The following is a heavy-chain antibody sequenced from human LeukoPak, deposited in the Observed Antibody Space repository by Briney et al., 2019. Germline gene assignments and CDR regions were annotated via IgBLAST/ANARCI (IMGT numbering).Heavy chain of an antibody. CDR1: GGSISSYY. CDR3: AREQVHPLLTYYFDY. CDR2: IYTSGST. Sequence: SETLSLTCTVSGGSISSYYWSWIRQPAGKGLEWIGRIYTSGSTNYNPSLKSRVTMSVDTSKNQFSLKLSSVTAADTAVYYCAREQVHPLLTYYFDYWGQGTLVTVSS. D-gene: IGHD3-10*01. V-gene: IGHV4-4*07. J-gene: IGHJ4*02.